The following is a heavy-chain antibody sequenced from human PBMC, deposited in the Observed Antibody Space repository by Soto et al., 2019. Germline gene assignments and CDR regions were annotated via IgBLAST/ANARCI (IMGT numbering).Heavy chain of an antibody. J-gene: IGHJ4*02. D-gene: IGHD2-15*01. CDR2: IKSKTYGGTT. V-gene: IGHV3-15*01. CDR3: TTEIGRYCSGGTCSDS. Sequence: GGSLRLSCAASGFTFTYAWMNWVRQAPGKGLEWVGRIKSKTYGGTTDYAAPVKGRFTISRDDSENTLYLQMNGLTSEDTAMYYCTTEIGRYCSGGTCSDSWGQGTLVTVSS. CDR1: GFTFTYAW.